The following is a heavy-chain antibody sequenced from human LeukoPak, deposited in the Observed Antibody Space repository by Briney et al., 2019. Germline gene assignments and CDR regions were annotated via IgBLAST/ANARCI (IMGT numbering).Heavy chain of an antibody. CDR2: INPNSGGT. V-gene: IGHV1-2*06. Sequence: ASVKVSCKASGYTFTGYYMHWVRQAPGQGLEWMGRINPNSGGTNYAQKFQGRVTMTRDTSISTAYMELSRLRSDDTAVYYCARESIYPEGMYYLDYWGQGTLVTVSS. CDR1: GYTFTGYY. D-gene: IGHD2-2*02. J-gene: IGHJ4*02. CDR3: ARESIYPEGMYYLDY.